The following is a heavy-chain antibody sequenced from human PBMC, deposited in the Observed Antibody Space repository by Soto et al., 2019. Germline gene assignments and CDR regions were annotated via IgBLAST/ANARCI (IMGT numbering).Heavy chain of an antibody. V-gene: IGHV3-9*01. Sequence: GGSLRLSCAASGFTFDDYAMHWVPQVPGKGLEWVSGINWNSGSIGYGDSVKGRFAISRDNAKNSLHLQMNSLSAEDTAFYYCVKDESINWYSGHFRHWGQGTLVTVSS. CDR1: GFTFDDYA. D-gene: IGHD6-13*01. CDR2: INWNSGSI. J-gene: IGHJ1*01. CDR3: VKDESINWYSGHFRH.